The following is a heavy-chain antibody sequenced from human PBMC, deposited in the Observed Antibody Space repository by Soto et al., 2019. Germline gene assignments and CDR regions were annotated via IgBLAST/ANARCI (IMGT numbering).Heavy chain of an antibody. V-gene: IGHV1-69*01. J-gene: IGHJ4*02. CDR2: IIPIFGTA. Sequence: QVQLVQSGAEVKKPGSSVKVSCKASGGTFSSYAISWVRQAPGQGLEWVGGIIPIFGTANYAQKFQGRVTITADESTSTAYMELSSLRSEDTAVYYCARERGVATTSPPFLDYWGQGTLVTVSS. CDR1: GGTFSSYA. CDR3: ARERGVATTSPPFLDY. D-gene: IGHD5-12*01.